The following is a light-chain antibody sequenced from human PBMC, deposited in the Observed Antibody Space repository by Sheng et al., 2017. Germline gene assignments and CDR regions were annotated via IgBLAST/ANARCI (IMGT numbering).Light chain of an antibody. CDR2: RNN. Sequence: QSVLTQPPSASGTPGQRVTISCSGSSSNIGSNYVYWYQQLPGTTPKLLIYRNNQRPSGVPDRFSGSKSGTSASWPSVGSGPRMRLSYYCAAWDDSLSARVFGGGTKLTVL. J-gene: IGLJ3*02. CDR3: AAWDDSLSARV. V-gene: IGLV1-47*01. CDR1: SSNIGSNY.